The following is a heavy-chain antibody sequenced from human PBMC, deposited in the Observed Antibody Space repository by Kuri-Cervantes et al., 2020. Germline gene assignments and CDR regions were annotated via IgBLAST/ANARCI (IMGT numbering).Heavy chain of an antibody. D-gene: IGHD3-3*01. CDR1: GLTFSSDW. CDR3: ARDRFWEYYYYSMDV. Sequence: GGSLRLSCAASGLTFSSDWMHWVRQAPGKGLVWVSRINSDGSSTSYADSVKGRFTISRDNAKNTLYQQMSSLRDEDTAVYYCARDRFWEYYYYSMDVWGKGTTVTVSS. CDR2: INSDGSST. J-gene: IGHJ6*03. V-gene: IGHV3-74*01.